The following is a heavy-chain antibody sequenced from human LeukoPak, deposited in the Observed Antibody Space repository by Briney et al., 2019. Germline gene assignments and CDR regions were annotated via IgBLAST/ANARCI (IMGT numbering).Heavy chain of an antibody. D-gene: IGHD2-21*02. CDR1: VGSTSIYY. CDR2: ISASGNT. Sequence: SQTLSPTCTLSVGSTSIYYRGWIWHPARGRQGWIGRISASGNTNYIPSLKSRVTMSVDTSMNLFALKLSSVTAADTAVYYCARQGVATAIDYWGQGTLVTVSS. V-gene: IGHV4-4*07. J-gene: IGHJ4*02. CDR3: ARQGVATAIDY.